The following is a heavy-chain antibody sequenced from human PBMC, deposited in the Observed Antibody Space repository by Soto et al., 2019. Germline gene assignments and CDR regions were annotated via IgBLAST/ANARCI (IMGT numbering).Heavy chain of an antibody. Sequence: QLHLRESGPGLVKPSETLSLTCTVSGGSITSSSYYWGWIRQPPGKGLEWIGSIYYRGSTYYNPSLKSRVTISVDTSKNQSSLKLSSVTAADTAVYYCATQEVGGSYVYTFDPWGQGTLVTVSS. CDR3: ATQEVGGSYVYTFDP. CDR2: IYYRGST. J-gene: IGHJ5*02. D-gene: IGHD1-26*01. V-gene: IGHV4-39*01. CDR1: GGSITSSSYY.